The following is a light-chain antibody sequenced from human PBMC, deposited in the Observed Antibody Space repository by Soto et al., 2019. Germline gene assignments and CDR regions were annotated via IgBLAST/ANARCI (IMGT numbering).Light chain of an antibody. J-gene: IGKJ1*01. Sequence: DIQMTQSPSSLSASVGDRVTITCRASQGINNYLAWYQQRPGKVPRLLMYAASTLQSGVPSLFSVSVPGTEFTLTISRLQPEDVATYYCQKYDNAPWTFGQGTKVDIK. V-gene: IGKV1-27*01. CDR3: QKYDNAPWT. CDR1: QGINNY. CDR2: AAS.